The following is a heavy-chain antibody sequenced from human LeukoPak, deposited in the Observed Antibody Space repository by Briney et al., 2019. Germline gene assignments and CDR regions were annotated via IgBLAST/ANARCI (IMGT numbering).Heavy chain of an antibody. D-gene: IGHD3-22*01. J-gene: IGHJ4*02. CDR2: LLYDGTNK. Sequence: VRSLRVSRVVSLISFCSHGLYWVCAAPGRGVGWVAVLLYDGTNKDYADSVKGRFTISRDNSKNTPFLQMTSLRAEDTAVYYCARVRNNYDSSGFSAAEYWGQGTLVTVSS. CDR3: ARVRNNYDSSGFSAAEY. CDR1: LISFCSHG. V-gene: IGHV3-33*07.